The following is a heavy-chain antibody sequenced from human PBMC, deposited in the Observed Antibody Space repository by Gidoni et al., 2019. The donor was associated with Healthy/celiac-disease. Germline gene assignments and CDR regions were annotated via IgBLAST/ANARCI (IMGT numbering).Heavy chain of an antibody. CDR1: GFTSSSYE. V-gene: IGHV3-48*03. CDR3: ARTYSSGWYIDAFDI. D-gene: IGHD6-19*01. Sequence: EVQLVESGGGLVQPGGSLRLSCAASGFTSSSYEMNWVRQAPGKGLEWVSYISSSGSTIYYADSVKGRFTISRDNAKNSLYLQMNSLRAEDTAVYYCARTYSSGWYIDAFDIWGQGTMVTVSS. CDR2: ISSSGSTI. J-gene: IGHJ3*02.